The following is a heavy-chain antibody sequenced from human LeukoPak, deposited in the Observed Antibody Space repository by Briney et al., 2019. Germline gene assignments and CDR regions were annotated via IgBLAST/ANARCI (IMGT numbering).Heavy chain of an antibody. CDR2: MNPNSGNT. CDR1: GYTFTSYD. V-gene: IGHV1-8*03. J-gene: IGHJ4*02. CDR3: AREYSGWYYFDY. D-gene: IGHD6-19*01. Sequence: ASVKVSCKASGYTFTSYDINWVRQATGQGLEWMGWMNPNSGNTGYAQKFQGRVTITRNTSISTAYMELSSLRSEDTAVYYCAREYSGWYYFDYWGQGTLVTVSS.